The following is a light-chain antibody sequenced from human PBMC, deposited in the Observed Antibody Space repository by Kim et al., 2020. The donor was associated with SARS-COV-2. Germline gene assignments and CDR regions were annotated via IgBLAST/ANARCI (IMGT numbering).Light chain of an antibody. CDR3: LQDYNYPIT. Sequence: ASVGDRVNSTCRASQGIRNDLGWYQQKPGKAPKLLIYAASSLQSGVPSRFSGSRSGTDFTLNISSLQPEDFATYYCLQDYNYPITFGQGTRLEIK. J-gene: IGKJ5*01. V-gene: IGKV1-6*01. CDR2: AAS. CDR1: QGIRND.